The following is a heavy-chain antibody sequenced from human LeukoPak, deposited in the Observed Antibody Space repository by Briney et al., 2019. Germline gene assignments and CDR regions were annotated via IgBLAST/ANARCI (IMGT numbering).Heavy chain of an antibody. J-gene: IGHJ3*02. CDR3: AMGPYCGGECYVNNAFHI. Sequence: PSQTLSLTRIVSGGSISSGGYYWSWIRQHPGKGLDFIGYIYYSGGSTHSNPSLKSRVTMSVDTSKNQFSLKLSSVTAADTAVYCCAMGPYCGGECYVNNAFHIWGQGTMVTVSS. D-gene: IGHD2-21*01. CDR1: GGSISSGGYY. CDR2: IYYSGGST. V-gene: IGHV4-31*03.